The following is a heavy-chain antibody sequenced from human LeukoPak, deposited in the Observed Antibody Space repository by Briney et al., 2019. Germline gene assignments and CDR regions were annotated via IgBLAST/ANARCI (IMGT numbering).Heavy chain of an antibody. CDR1: GFTFSSSL. J-gene: IGHJ5*02. D-gene: IGHD4-11*01. V-gene: IGHV3-7*01. CDR2: IKGDGSEK. CDR3: AKDAQRGFDYSNSLEH. Sequence: PGGSLRLSCAASGFTFSSSLMTWVRQAPGKGLEWLANIKGDGSEKNYVDSVKGRFTISRDNSKNTLYLQMNSLTVEDTAVYYCAKDAQRGFDYSNSLEHWGQGTLVTVSS.